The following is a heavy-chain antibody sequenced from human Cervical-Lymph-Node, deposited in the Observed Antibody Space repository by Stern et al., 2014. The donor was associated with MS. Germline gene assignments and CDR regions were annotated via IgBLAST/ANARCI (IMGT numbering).Heavy chain of an antibody. J-gene: IGHJ4*02. Sequence: EVQLEESGAEVKTPGESLKISCKGSGYSFTANWIAWVRQMPGKGLEWMGIIYPGDFDSRYSPSFQGQVTISADKSISTAYLQWSSLKASDTAMYYCARDYGDYAFDYWGQGTLVTVSS. CDR1: GYSFTANW. CDR2: IYPGDFDS. CDR3: ARDYGDYAFDY. V-gene: IGHV5-51*01. D-gene: IGHD4-17*01.